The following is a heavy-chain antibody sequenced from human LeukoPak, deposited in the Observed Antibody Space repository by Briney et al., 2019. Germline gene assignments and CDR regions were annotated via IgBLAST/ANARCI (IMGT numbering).Heavy chain of an antibody. D-gene: IGHD5-12*01. Sequence: GGSLRLSCAASGFTFSSYWMHWVRQAPGKGLVWVSRINSDGSSTSYADSVKGRFTISRDNAKNTLYLQMNSLRAEDTAVYYCAKTPDIVATRGLDYWGQGTLVTVSS. CDR2: INSDGSST. CDR3: AKTPDIVATRGLDY. V-gene: IGHV3-74*01. CDR1: GFTFSSYW. J-gene: IGHJ4*02.